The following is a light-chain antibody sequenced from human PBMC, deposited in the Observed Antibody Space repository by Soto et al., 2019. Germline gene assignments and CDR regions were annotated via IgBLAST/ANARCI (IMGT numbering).Light chain of an antibody. CDR1: IFNIASHP. Sequence: QSVLVQPPSASGTPGQKVTIFCSGTIFNIASHPVNWYQRLPGTAPKLLIHSNDQRPSGVPDRFSGSKSGTSASLALSGLQSDDEADYYGATWDQSLNGVVFGGGTKLTVL. J-gene: IGLJ3*02. CDR2: SND. V-gene: IGLV1-44*01. CDR3: ATWDQSLNGVV.